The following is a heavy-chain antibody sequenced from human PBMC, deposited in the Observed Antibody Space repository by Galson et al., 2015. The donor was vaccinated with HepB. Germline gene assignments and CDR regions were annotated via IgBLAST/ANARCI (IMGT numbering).Heavy chain of an antibody. CDR2: IIPLFGTA. V-gene: IGHV1-69*06. D-gene: IGHD4-17*01. CDR3: ARGPDFGDSYQMPWNY. J-gene: IGHJ4*02. CDR1: GGTFSTYA. Sequence: SVKVSCKASGGTFSTYAICWVRQAPGQGLEWLGGIIPLFGTANYAQNFQGRVTITADKSTATAYMELSSLRSDDTAVYYCARGPDFGDSYQMPWNYWGQGTLVTVSS.